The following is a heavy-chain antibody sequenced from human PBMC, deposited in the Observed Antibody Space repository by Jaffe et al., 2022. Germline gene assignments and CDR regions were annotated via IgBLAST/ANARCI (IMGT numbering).Heavy chain of an antibody. CDR2: INPNSGGT. J-gene: IGHJ5*02. Sequence: QVQLVQSGAEVKKPGASVKVSCKASGYTFTDYYIHWVRQAPGQGLEWMGWINPNSGGTNYAQKFQGRVTMTRDTSISTAYMELSRLRSDDTAVYYCARALEYRLLGYNLGDWFDPWGQGTLVTVSS. D-gene: IGHD5-12*01. CDR3: ARALEYRLLGYNLGDWFDP. CDR1: GYTFTDYY. V-gene: IGHV1-2*02.